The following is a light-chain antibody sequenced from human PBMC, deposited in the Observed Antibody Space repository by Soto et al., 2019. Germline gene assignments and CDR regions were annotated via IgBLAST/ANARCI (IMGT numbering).Light chain of an antibody. CDR3: QQYGSSGT. CDR1: QSVDIN. Sequence: EIVLTQSPATLSVSPGERVTLPGRASQSVDINLAWCQQKPGKAPRLLIYGASNRATGIPDRLSGSGSGTDFTLTISRLEPEDSAVYYCQQYGSSGTFGQGTKVDIK. J-gene: IGKJ1*01. CDR2: GAS. V-gene: IGKV3-20*01.